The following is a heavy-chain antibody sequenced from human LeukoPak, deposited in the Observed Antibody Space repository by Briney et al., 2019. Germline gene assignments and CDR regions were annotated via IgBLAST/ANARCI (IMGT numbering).Heavy chain of an antibody. Sequence: GGSLRLSCAASGFTFSDYYMSWIRQAPGKGLEWVSYISSSGSTIYYADSVKGRFTISRDNAKNSLYLQMNSLRAEDTAVYCCARDGAKYYDSSGYYYVDYYYGMDVWGQGTTVTVSS. D-gene: IGHD3-22*01. V-gene: IGHV3-11*01. CDR3: ARDGAKYYDSSGYYYVDYYYGMDV. CDR2: ISSSGSTI. CDR1: GFTFSDYY. J-gene: IGHJ6*02.